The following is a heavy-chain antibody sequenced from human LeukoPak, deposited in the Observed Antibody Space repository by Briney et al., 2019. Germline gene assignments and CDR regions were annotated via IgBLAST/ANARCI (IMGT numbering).Heavy chain of an antibody. V-gene: IGHV3-7*01. CDR1: GFTFSTYW. CDR3: ARGWGWFGP. J-gene: IGHJ5*02. D-gene: IGHD3-16*01. Sequence: GGSLRLSCAASGFTFSTYWMSWVRQTSGKGLEWVANIKQDGSEKYYVDSVKGRFTISRDNAKNSLYLQMNSLTAEDTAVYYCARGWGWFGPWGQGTLVTVST. CDR2: IKQDGSEK.